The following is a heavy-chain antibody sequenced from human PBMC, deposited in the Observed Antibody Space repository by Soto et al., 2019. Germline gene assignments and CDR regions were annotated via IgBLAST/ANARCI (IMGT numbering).Heavy chain of an antibody. D-gene: IGHD2-21*02. CDR3: AYGGNSPKPNWYFDL. V-gene: IGHV1-69*01. CDR1: GGTFSSYA. CDR2: IIPTFGTA. J-gene: IGHJ2*01. Sequence: QVQLVQSGAEVKKPGSSVKVSCKASGGTFSSYAISWVRQAPGQGLEWMGGIIPTFGTANYAQKFQGRVTITADESTSTAYMELSSLRSEDTAVYYCAYGGNSPKPNWYFDLWGRGTLVTVSS.